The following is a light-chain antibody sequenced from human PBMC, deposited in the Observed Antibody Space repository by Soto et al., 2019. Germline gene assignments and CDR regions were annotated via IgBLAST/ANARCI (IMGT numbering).Light chain of an antibody. V-gene: IGLV1-40*01. CDR1: SSNIGAGYD. CDR3: QSYDSSLSGYV. J-gene: IGLJ1*01. CDR2: GNS. Sequence: QSFLTQPHSVSGAPGQRVTISCTGSSSNIGAGYDVHWYQQLPGTAPKLLIYGNSNRPSGVPDRFSGSKSGTSASLAITGLQAEDEADYYCQSYDSSLSGYVFGTGTKVTVL.